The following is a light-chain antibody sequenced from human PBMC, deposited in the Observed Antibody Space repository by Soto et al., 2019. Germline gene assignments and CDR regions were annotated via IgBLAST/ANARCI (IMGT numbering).Light chain of an antibody. CDR1: SSDVGAYNY. J-gene: IGLJ1*01. CDR3: SSYTTSSTLYV. CDR2: DVT. V-gene: IGLV2-14*03. Sequence: QSVLTQPASVSGSPGQSITISCTGTSSDVGAYNYVSWYQQYPGKAPKYIIYDVTNRPSGVSYRFSGSKSGNTASLTISGLQAEDEADYYCSSYTTSSTLYVFGTGTKPTVL.